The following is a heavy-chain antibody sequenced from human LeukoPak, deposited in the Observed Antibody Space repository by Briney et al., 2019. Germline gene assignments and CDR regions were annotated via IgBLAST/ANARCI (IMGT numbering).Heavy chain of an antibody. V-gene: IGHV3-64*01. D-gene: IGHD3-10*01. J-gene: IGHJ3*02. Sequence: GGSLRLSCAASGFTFSSYAMHWVRQAPGKGLEYVSAISSNGGSTYYANSVKGGFTISRDNSKNTLYLQMGSLRAEDMAVYYCARERVQGSGAFDIWGQGTMVTVSS. CDR3: ARERVQGSGAFDI. CDR1: GFTFSSYA. CDR2: ISSNGGST.